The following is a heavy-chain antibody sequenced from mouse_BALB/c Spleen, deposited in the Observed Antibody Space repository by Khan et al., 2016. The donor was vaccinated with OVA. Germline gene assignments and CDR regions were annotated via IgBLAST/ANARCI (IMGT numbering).Heavy chain of an antibody. CDR1: GYTFTSYD. J-gene: IGHJ3*01. D-gene: IGHD2-14*01. CDR2: IFPGDGST. Sequence: QVQLQQSGAELVKPGASVKLSCKASGYTFTSYDINWVRQRPEQGLEWIGWIFPGDGSTEYNEKFKGKAALTTDKSSSTAYMKLSRLTSEDSAVYFWARGGYGGFAYWGQGTLVTVSA. CDR3: ARGGYGGFAY. V-gene: IGHV1-85*01.